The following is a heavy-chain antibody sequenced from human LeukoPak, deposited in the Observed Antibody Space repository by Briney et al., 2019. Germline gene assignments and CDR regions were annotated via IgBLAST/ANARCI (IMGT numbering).Heavy chain of an antibody. V-gene: IGHV4-39*07. D-gene: IGHD1-26*01. Sequence: SETLSLTCTVSGGSISSRNYFWDWIRQPPGKGLEWIGSIYYNGSTNYNPSLKSRVTISVDKSKNQFSLKMNPVTAADTAVYYCASLSWELEMGAFDIWGQGTMVTVSS. CDR1: GGSISSRNYF. J-gene: IGHJ3*02. CDR2: IYYNGST. CDR3: ASLSWELEMGAFDI.